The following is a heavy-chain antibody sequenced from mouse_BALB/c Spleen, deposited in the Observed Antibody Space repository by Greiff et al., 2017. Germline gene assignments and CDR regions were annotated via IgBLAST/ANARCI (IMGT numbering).Heavy chain of an antibody. CDR2: INPGSGGT. J-gene: IGHJ2*01. D-gene: IGHD2-1*01. Sequence: QVQLQQSGAELVRPGTSVKVSCKASGYAFTNYLIEWVKQRPGQGLEWIGVINPGSGGTNYNEKFKGKATLTADKPSSTAYMQLSSLTSDDSAVYFCARRYGNSLFDYWGQGTTLTVSS. CDR3: ARRYGNSLFDY. CDR1: GYAFTNYL. V-gene: IGHV1-54*01.